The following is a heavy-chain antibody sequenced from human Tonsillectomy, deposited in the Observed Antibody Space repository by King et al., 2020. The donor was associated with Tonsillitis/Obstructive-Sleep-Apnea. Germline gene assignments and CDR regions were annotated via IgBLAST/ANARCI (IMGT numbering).Heavy chain of an antibody. CDR3: ARADKVLVVPRAIEDDLGI. D-gene: IGHD2-8*02. CDR2: INPSGGST. J-gene: IGHJ3*02. Sequence: VQLVESGAEVKKPGASVRVSCTAFGYTFTSYYMHWVRQAPGQGLEWMGIINPSGGSTTYPQKFQGRVTMTRDTSTSTVYMELSSLRSDDTAVYYCARADKVLVVPRAIEDDLGIGGQGTMVTVSS. V-gene: IGHV1-46*01. CDR1: GYTFTSYY.